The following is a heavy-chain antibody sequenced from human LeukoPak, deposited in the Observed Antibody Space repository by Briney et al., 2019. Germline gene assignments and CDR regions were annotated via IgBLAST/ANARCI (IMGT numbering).Heavy chain of an antibody. CDR2: IYYSGST. J-gene: IGHJ4*02. CDR1: GGSFSGYY. Sequence: SETLSLTCAVYGGSFSGYYWGWIRQPPGKGLEWIGSIYYSGSTYYNPSLKSRVTISVDTSKNQFSLKLSSVTAADTAVYYCARRVASIRYCSSTSCFDYWGQGTLVTVSS. CDR3: ARRVASIRYCSSTSCFDY. V-gene: IGHV4-39*01. D-gene: IGHD2-2*01.